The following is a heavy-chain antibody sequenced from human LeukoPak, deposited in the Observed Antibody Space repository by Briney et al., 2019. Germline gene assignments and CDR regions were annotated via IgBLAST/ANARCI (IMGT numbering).Heavy chain of an antibody. J-gene: IGHJ5*02. D-gene: IGHD5-24*01. V-gene: IGHV1-46*01. CDR2: INPSGGST. CDR3: ARDNSVRDEAWWFNP. CDR1: GYTFTRYY. Sequence: ASVKVSCEAFGYTFTRYYMHWVRQAPGHQPEWLGVINPSGGSTIYAPKFQGRVTLTRDLSTNTDYLELRSLRSADTAVYCCARDNSVRDEAWWFNPWGQGTLVTVSS.